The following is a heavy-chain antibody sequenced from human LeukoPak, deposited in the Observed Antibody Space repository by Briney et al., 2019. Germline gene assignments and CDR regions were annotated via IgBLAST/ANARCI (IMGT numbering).Heavy chain of an antibody. CDR2: IYHSGST. V-gene: IGHV4-4*02. CDR1: GGSISSSNW. J-gene: IGHJ5*02. CDR3: ARHILWFGESEPTNWFDP. D-gene: IGHD3-10*01. Sequence: PSETLSLTCAVSGGSISSSNWWSWVRQPPGKGLEWIGEIYHSGSTNYNPSLKSRVTISVDTSKNQFSLKLSSVTAADTAVYYCARHILWFGESEPTNWFDPWGQGTLVTVSS.